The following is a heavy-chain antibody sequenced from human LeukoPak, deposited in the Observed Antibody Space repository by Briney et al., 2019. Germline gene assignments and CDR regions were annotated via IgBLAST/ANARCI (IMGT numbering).Heavy chain of an antibody. CDR1: GLTLRSYA. CDR2: ISGGGGST. CDR3: AKVGYDSSGYPTGYDAFDI. V-gene: IGHV3-23*01. D-gene: IGHD3-22*01. J-gene: IGHJ3*02. Sequence: PGGSLRLSWAASGLTLRSYAMSWVRQAAGKGREWVSAISGGGGSTNYADSVKGRFTISRDNSKNTLYLQMNSLRAEDTAVYYCAKVGYDSSGYPTGYDAFDIWGQGTMVTVSS.